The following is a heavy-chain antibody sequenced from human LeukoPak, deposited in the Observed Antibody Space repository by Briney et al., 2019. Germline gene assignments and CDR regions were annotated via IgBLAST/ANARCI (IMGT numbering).Heavy chain of an antibody. J-gene: IGHJ4*02. CDR3: ARAVCSSTSCHLAFDY. D-gene: IGHD2-2*01. Sequence: PSQTLSFTCAVSGGSISSGGYSWSWIRQPPGKGLEWIGYIYHSGSTYYNPSLKSRVTISVDRSKNQFSLKLSSVTAADTAVYYCARAVCSSTSCHLAFDYWGQGTLVTVSS. CDR1: GGSISSGGYS. CDR2: IYHSGST. V-gene: IGHV4-30-2*01.